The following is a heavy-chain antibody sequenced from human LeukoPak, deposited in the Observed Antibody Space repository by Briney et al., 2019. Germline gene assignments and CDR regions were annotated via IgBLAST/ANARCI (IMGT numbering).Heavy chain of an antibody. CDR2: MSNDGNNK. J-gene: IGHJ3*02. CDR3: AGDRYSSGWYGAFDI. CDR1: GFILSNFA. V-gene: IGHV3-30-3*01. Sequence: GGSLRLSCAASGFILSNFATHWVRPAPGKGLGWVAVMSNDGNNKYYADSVKGRFTISRDNSKSTLYLQMNSLRAEDTAVYYCAGDRYSSGWYGAFDIWGQGTMVTVSS. D-gene: IGHD6-19*01.